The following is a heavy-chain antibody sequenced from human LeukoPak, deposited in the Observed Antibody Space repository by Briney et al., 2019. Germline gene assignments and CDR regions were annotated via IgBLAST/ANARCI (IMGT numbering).Heavy chain of an antibody. CDR3: ARSYGSGSYYNAQPNYYGMDV. Sequence: SETLSLTCAVSGGSISSGGYSWSWIRQPPGKGLEWIGYIYHSGSTYYNPSLKSRVTISVDRSKNQFSLKLSSVTAADTAVYYCARSYGSGSYYNAQPNYYGMDVWGQGTTVTVSS. J-gene: IGHJ6*02. CDR2: IYHSGST. D-gene: IGHD3-10*01. CDR1: GGSISSGGYS. V-gene: IGHV4-30-2*01.